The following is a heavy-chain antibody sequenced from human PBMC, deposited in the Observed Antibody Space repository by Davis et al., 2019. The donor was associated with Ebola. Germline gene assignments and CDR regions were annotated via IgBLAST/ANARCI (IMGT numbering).Heavy chain of an antibody. CDR3: ARVDVLRFLEWLLLSGGYGMDV. D-gene: IGHD3-3*01. Sequence: GGSLRLSCAASGFTVSSNYMSWVRQAPGKGLEWVSVIYRGGTTKYYADSVKGRFTISRDNAKNSLYLQMNSLRAEDTAVYYCARVDVLRFLEWLLLSGGYGMDVWGQGTTVTVSS. CDR2: IYRGGTTK. J-gene: IGHJ6*02. CDR1: GFTVSSNY. V-gene: IGHV3-66*01.